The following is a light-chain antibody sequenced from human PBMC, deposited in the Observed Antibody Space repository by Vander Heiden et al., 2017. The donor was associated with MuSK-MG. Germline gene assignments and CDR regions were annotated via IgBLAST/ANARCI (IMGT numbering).Light chain of an antibody. CDR2: SAS. Sequence: EIVMTQSPATLSVSPGERATLSCRANQSVSTNVAWYQQKPGQAPRLLIYSASARAPGVPARFSGSASGTEFTLTIRSLQSEDFALYYCQQYNNWPITFGQGTRLXIK. CDR3: QQYNNWPIT. J-gene: IGKJ5*01. CDR1: QSVSTN. V-gene: IGKV3-15*01.